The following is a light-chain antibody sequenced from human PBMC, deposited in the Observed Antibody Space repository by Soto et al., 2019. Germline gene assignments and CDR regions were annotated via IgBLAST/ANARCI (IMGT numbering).Light chain of an antibody. CDR2: LAS. J-gene: IGKJ1*01. V-gene: IGKV4-1*01. CDR1: QSVLYSSNNKNY. CDR3: QQYYSTPWT. Sequence: DIVMTQSPDSLAVSLGERATINCKSSQSVLYSSNNKNYVAWYQQKPGQPPKLIIYLASTRESGVPDRFSGSGSGTDFTLPISSLQAEDVAVYYCQQYYSTPWTFGQGTKVEIK.